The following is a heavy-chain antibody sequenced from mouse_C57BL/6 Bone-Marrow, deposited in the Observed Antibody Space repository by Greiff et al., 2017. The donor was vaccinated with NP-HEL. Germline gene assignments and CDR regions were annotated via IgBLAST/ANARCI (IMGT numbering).Heavy chain of an antibody. CDR2: IHPNSGST. D-gene: IGHD1-1*01. Sequence: QVQLKQPGAELVKPGASVKLSCKASGYTFTSYWMHWVKQRPGQGLEWIGMIHPNSGSTNYNEKFKSKATLTVDKSSSTAYMQLSSPTSEDSAVYYCASYYGSSAMDYWGQGTSVTVSS. CDR3: ASYYGSSAMDY. J-gene: IGHJ4*01. CDR1: GYTFTSYW. V-gene: IGHV1-64*01.